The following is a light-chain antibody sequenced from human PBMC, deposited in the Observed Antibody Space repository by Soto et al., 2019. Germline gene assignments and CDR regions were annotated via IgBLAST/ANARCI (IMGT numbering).Light chain of an antibody. CDR1: QNIGNY. CDR3: QQSHTSPRT. CDR2: TES. Sequence: DIQMTQSPSSLSASIGDRVTIACRASQNIGNYLNWFQQKPGKAPKLLVYTESTLQSGVPSRFTGSGSGTDFSLSISSLQPEDFATYFCQQSHTSPRTFGPGTRVEI. V-gene: IGKV1-39*01. J-gene: IGKJ1*01.